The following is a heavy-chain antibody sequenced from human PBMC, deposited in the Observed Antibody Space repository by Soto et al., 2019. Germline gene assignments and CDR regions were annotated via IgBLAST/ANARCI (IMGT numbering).Heavy chain of an antibody. CDR3: ARVMTTVTRVAFDI. CDR2: IYPGDSDT. J-gene: IGHJ3*02. D-gene: IGHD4-17*01. V-gene: IGHV5-51*01. Sequence: GESLKISCNGSGYSFTSYWIGWVRQTPGKGLEWMGIIYPGDSDTRYSPSFQGQVTISADKSISTAYLQWSSLKASDTAMYYCARVMTTVTRVAFDIWGQGTMVTVSS. CDR1: GYSFTSYW.